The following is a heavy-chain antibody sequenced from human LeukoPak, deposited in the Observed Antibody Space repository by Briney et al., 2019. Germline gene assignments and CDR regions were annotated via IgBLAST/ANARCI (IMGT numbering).Heavy chain of an antibody. V-gene: IGHV1-69*13. CDR1: GGTFSSYA. Sequence: RASVKVSCKASGGTFSSYAISWVRQAPGQGLEWMGGIIPISGTANYAQKFQGRVTITADESTSTAYMELSSLRSEDTAVYYCARDSKDSGSYHHWGQGTLVTVSS. CDR2: IIPISGTA. J-gene: IGHJ5*02. D-gene: IGHD1-26*01. CDR3: ARDSKDSGSYHH.